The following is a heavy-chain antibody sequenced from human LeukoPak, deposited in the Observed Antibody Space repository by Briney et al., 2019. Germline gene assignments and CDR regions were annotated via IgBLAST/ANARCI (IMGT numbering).Heavy chain of an antibody. V-gene: IGHV3-64*01. CDR1: GFTFSSYA. CDR3: AKASRQGAVASPLDY. D-gene: IGHD6-19*01. CDR2: ISSNGGST. Sequence: GGSLRLSCAASGFTFSSYAMHWVRQAPGKGLEYVSAISSNGGSTSYANSVKGRFTISRDNSKNTLYLQMGSLRAEDTAVYYCAKASRQGAVASPLDYWGQGTLVTVSS. J-gene: IGHJ4*02.